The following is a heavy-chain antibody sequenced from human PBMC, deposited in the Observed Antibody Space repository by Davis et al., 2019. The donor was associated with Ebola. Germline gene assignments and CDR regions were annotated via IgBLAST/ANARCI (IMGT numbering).Heavy chain of an antibody. CDR2: ISYDGSNK. D-gene: IGHD2-2*01. Sequence: GESLKISCAASGFTFSRYGMHWVRQVQGKGLEWVAVISYDGSNKYYADSVNGRFTISRDNSKNTLYLQMNSLRAEDTAVYYCAKDNEGKGDQLLPDYWGQGTLVTVSS. V-gene: IGHV3-30*18. CDR1: GFTFSRYG. CDR3: AKDNEGKGDQLLPDY. J-gene: IGHJ4*02.